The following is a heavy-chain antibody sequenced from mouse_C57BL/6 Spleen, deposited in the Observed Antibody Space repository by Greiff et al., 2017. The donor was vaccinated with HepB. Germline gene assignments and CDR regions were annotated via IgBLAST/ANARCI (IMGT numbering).Heavy chain of an antibody. J-gene: IGHJ3*01. Sequence: QVQLQQPGAELVRPGSSVKLSCKASGYTFTSYWMDWVKQRPGQGLEWIGNIYPSDSETHYNQKFKDKATLTVDKSSSTAYMQLSSLTSEDSAVYYCARGTGPGAWFAYWGQGTLVTVSA. V-gene: IGHV1-61*01. CDR3: ARGTGPGAWFAY. D-gene: IGHD3-3*01. CDR1: GYTFTSYW. CDR2: IYPSDSET.